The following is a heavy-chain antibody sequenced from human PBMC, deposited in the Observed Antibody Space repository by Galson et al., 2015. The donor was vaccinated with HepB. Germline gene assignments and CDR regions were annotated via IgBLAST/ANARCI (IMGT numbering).Heavy chain of an antibody. D-gene: IGHD6-19*01. CDR3: AREDSSGWFQNDAFDI. V-gene: IGHV1-2*04. J-gene: IGHJ3*02. CDR2: INPNSGGT. Sequence: SVKVSCKASGYTFTGYYMHWVRQAPGQGLEWMGWINPNSGGTNYAQKFQGWVTMTRDTSISTAYMELSRLRSDDTAVYYCAREDSSGWFQNDAFDIWGQGTMVTVSS. CDR1: GYTFTGYY.